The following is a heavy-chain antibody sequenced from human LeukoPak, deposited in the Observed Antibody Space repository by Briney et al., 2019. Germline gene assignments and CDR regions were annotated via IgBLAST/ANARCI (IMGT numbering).Heavy chain of an antibody. V-gene: IGHV1-2*02. CDR1: GYTFTGYY. CDR3: ARGSPIVLMVYATPPEYFQH. Sequence: ASVKVSCKASGYTFTGYYMHWVRQAPGQGLEWMGWINPNSGGTNYAQKFQGRVTMTRDTSISTAYMELSRLRSDDTAVYYCARGSPIVLMVYATPPEYFQHWGQGTLVTVSS. J-gene: IGHJ1*01. D-gene: IGHD2-8*01. CDR2: INPNSGGT.